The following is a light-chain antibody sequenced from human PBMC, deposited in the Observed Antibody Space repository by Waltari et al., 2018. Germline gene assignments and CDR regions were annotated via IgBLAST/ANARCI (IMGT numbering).Light chain of an antibody. Sequence: DIVMTQSPDSLAVSLGERATINCKSSQSVLYSSNNENYLAWYQQKPGQSPKLLIYWASARKSGVPDRFGGSGSGTDFTLTISSLQAEDVAVYYCQQYYSIPPAFGQGTKLEIQ. CDR3: QQYYSIPPA. V-gene: IGKV4-1*01. J-gene: IGKJ2*01. CDR2: WAS. CDR1: QSVLYSSNNENY.